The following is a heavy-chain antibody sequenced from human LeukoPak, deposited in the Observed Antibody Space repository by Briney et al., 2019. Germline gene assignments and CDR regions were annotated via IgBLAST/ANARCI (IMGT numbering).Heavy chain of an antibody. J-gene: IGHJ3*02. D-gene: IGHD3-22*01. V-gene: IGHV4-34*01. CDR1: GGSFSGYY. CDR3: ARGRRYYYDSSGYSYAFDI. Sequence: SETLSLTCAVYGGSFSGYYWSWIRQPPGKGLEWIGEINHSGSTNYNPSLKSRVTISVDTSKNQFSLKLSSVTAADTAVYYCARGRRYYYDSSGYSYAFDIWGQGTMVTVSS. CDR2: INHSGST.